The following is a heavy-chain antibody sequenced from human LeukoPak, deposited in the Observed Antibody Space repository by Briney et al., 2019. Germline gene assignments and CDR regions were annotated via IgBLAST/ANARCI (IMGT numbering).Heavy chain of an antibody. CDR1: GYTFTSYA. Sequence: ASVKVSCKASGYTFTSYAMNWVRQAPGQGPEWMGWINTNTGNPTYAQGFTGRFVFSLDTSVSTAYLQISSLKAEDTAVYYCARGMRYYGSGSYIEYYFDYWGQGTLVTVSS. D-gene: IGHD3-10*01. V-gene: IGHV7-4-1*02. CDR3: ARGMRYYGSGSYIEYYFDY. CDR2: INTNTGNP. J-gene: IGHJ4*02.